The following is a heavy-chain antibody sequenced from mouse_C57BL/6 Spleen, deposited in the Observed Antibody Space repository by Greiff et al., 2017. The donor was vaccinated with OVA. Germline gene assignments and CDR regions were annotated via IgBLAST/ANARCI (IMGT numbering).Heavy chain of an antibody. V-gene: IGHV2-9-1*01. CDR3: ARNPDYNDYAMDY. CDR1: GFSLTSYA. CDR2: IWTGGGI. J-gene: IGHJ4*01. Sequence: VQVVASGPGLVAPSQRLSITCPVSGFSLTSYAISWVRQPPGKGLAWLGVIWTGGGINYNSALKSRLSISKYNSKSQVFLKMNSLQTYDTARYYCARNPDYNDYAMDYWGQGTSGTVSA. D-gene: IGHD1-1*02.